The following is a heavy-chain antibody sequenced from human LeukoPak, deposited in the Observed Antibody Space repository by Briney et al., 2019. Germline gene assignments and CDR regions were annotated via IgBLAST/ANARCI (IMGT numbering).Heavy chain of an antibody. V-gene: IGHV3-48*03. D-gene: IGHD2-15*01. Sequence: PGGSLRLSCTASGFTFSSYEMNWVRQAPGKGLEWVSYIRSDGSTIFYADSVKGRFTISRDNAKNSLYLQMNSLRAEDTAVYYCARQRWSWYFYMDVWGKGTTVTISS. CDR3: ARQRWSWYFYMDV. J-gene: IGHJ6*03. CDR2: IRSDGSTI. CDR1: GFTFSSYE.